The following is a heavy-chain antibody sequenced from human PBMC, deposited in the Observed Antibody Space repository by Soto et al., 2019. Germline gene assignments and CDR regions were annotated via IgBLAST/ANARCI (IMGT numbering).Heavy chain of an antibody. CDR3: AKDSNKYSSSLRGRYWDY. V-gene: IGHV3-23*01. CDR2: ISGGGSNT. D-gene: IGHD6-6*01. J-gene: IGHJ4*02. Sequence: FLSLWSAASEVPSRNFGMRWVRQAKGKGLEWVSGISGGGSNTLYADSVKGRFTISRDNSKNTLLLQMNSLGAEDTAVYYCAKDSNKYSSSLRGRYWDYWGQG. CDR1: EVPSRNFG.